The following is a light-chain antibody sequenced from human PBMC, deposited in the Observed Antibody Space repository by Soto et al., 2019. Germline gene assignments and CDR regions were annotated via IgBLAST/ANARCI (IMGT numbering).Light chain of an antibody. Sequence: DIQMTQSPSSLSASVGDRVTITCRASQGISNYLAWYQQKPGKVPKLLIYAASTLKSGVPSRFSGSGSGTDFTLTISSLQPEDVATYFWQKYNSAPRTFGPGTKVDIK. V-gene: IGKV1-27*01. CDR1: QGISNY. J-gene: IGKJ3*01. CDR3: QKYNSAPRT. CDR2: AAS.